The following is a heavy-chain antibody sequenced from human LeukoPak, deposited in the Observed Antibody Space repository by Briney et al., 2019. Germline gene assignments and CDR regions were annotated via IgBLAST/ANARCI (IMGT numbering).Heavy chain of an antibody. J-gene: IGHJ4*02. CDR2: IYSGGST. CDR3: ARAVGSGWSYFDY. Sequence: GGSLRLSCAASGFTISSNYMSWVRQAPGKGLEWVSVIYSGGSTYYADSVKGRFTISRDNSKNTLYLQMNSLRADDTAVYYCARAVGSGWSYFDYWSQGTLVTVSS. CDR1: GFTISSNY. V-gene: IGHV3-66*01. D-gene: IGHD6-19*01.